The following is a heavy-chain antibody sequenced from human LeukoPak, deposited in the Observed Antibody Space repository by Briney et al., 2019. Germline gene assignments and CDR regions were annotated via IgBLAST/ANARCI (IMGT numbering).Heavy chain of an antibody. CDR1: GYTFTSYY. Sequence: GASVKVSCKASGYTFTSYYMHWVRQAPGQGLEWMGIINPSGGSTSYAQKFQGRVTMTRDTSTSTVYVELSSLRSEDTAVYYCARTLYYYDSSGYSYYYGMDVWGQGTTVTVSS. V-gene: IGHV1-46*01. J-gene: IGHJ6*02. CDR2: INPSGGST. D-gene: IGHD3-22*01. CDR3: ARTLYYYDSSGYSYYYGMDV.